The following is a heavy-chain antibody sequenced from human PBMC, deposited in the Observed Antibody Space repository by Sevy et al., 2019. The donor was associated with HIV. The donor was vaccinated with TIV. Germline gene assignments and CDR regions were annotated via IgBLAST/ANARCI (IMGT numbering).Heavy chain of an antibody. Sequence: ASVKVSCKASGYTFTSYGISWVRQAPGQGLEWMGWISAYNGSTNYAQKLQGRVTMTTDTSTSTAYMELRSLRSDDTAVYYCATDRGVVVPAATGSGDAFDIWGQGTMVTVSS. CDR2: ISAYNGST. CDR1: GYTFTSYG. J-gene: IGHJ3*02. D-gene: IGHD2-2*01. CDR3: ATDRGVVVPAATGSGDAFDI. V-gene: IGHV1-18*01.